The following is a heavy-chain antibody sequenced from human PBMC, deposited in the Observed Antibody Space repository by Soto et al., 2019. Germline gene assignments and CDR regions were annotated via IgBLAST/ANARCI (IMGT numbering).Heavy chain of an antibody. CDR3: ARKYPGLATTPATTGMAA. CDR1: GFTFSSYG. Sequence: QVQLVESGGGVVQPGRSLRLSCAASGFTFSSYGMHWVRQAPGKGLEWVAVIWYDGSNKYYADSVKGRFTISRDNSKNRWYLKRNTLRAEERPCYYWARKYPGLATTPATTGMAAGGKGPTAT. CDR2: IWYDGSNK. D-gene: IGHD1-1*01. J-gene: IGHJ6*04. V-gene: IGHV3-33*01.